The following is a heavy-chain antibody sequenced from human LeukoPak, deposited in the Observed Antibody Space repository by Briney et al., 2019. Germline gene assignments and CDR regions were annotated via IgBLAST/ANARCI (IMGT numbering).Heavy chain of an antibody. CDR1: GFSVSTSY. D-gene: IGHD2-21*01. Sequence: PGGSLTLSSAASGFSVSTSYMNWVSPAPGKGLEWVSILYSGSDTYYSDSVRCRFTISREDSKTILFLLMTSLTAEDTAIYYCARVGDHFHWFLDLWGRGTLVTVSS. J-gene: IGHJ2*01. CDR3: ARVGDHFHWFLDL. CDR2: LYSGSDT. V-gene: IGHV3-53*01.